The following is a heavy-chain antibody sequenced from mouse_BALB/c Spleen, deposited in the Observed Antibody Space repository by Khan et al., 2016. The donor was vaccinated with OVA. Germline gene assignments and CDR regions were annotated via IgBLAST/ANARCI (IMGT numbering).Heavy chain of an antibody. J-gene: IGHJ3*01. CDR2: IYPFNDDT. D-gene: IGHD1-1*01. Sequence: EVQLQQSGPELVKPGASVKMSCKASGYTFISYVMHWVKQKPGLGLEWIGYIYPFNDDTKYNEKFKGKATLTTDKSSSTAYMELSSLTSEDSACYCDGPYCSYYGSFAYWGQGTLVTVSA. CDR3: GPYCSYYGSFAY. V-gene: IGHV1S136*01. CDR1: GYTFISYV.